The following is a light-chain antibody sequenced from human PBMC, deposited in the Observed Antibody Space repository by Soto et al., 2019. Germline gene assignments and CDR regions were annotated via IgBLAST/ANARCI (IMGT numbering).Light chain of an antibody. J-gene: IGKJ1*01. CDR2: AAS. V-gene: IGKV1-17*03. CDR3: LQHYASPWT. CDR1: QDISNY. Sequence: DIQMTQSPSALSASVGDRVTITCRASQDISNYLAWFQQKPGKVPKRLIYAASNLQHGLPSRFSGSGSGTEFTLTVSSLQPDDFATYYCLQHYASPWTFGQGTKVEI.